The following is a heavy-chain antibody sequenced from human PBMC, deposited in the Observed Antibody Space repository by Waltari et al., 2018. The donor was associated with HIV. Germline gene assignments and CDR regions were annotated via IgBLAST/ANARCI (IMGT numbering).Heavy chain of an antibody. J-gene: IGHJ4*02. Sequence: QVQLQESGPGLVKPSATLSLTCSVPGGSISNYYWSWVRQPPGKGLEWIAYIYYSGSTNYNPSLKSRVTISVDTSENQFSLNLTSVTAADTAVYYCARGHIEVAGFFDYWGQGVLVSVSS. CDR1: GGSISNYY. CDR3: ARGHIEVAGFFDY. V-gene: IGHV4-59*01. D-gene: IGHD6-19*01. CDR2: IYYSGST.